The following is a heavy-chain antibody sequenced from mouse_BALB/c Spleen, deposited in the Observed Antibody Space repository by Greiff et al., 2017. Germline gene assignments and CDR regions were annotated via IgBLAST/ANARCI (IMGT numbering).Heavy chain of an antibody. CDR2: ISSGGST. V-gene: IGHV5-6-5*01. CDR3: ARASYYYGSRAFAY. CDR1: GFTFSSYA. Sequence: VQLVESGGGLVKPGGSLKLSCAASGFTFSSYAMSWVRQTPEKRLEWVASISSGGSTYYPDSVKGRFTISRDNARNILYLQMSSLRSEDTAMYYCARASYYYGSRAFAYWGQGTLVTVSA. J-gene: IGHJ3*01. D-gene: IGHD1-1*01.